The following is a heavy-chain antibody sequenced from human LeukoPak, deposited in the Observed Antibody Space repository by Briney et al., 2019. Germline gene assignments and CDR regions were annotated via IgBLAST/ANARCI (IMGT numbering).Heavy chain of an antibody. CDR1: GGTFTSYY. CDR2: VDHSGNT. D-gene: IGHD1-26*01. V-gene: IGHV4-34*01. Sequence: SETLSLTWAVSGGTFTSYYYWTWMRQSPGKGLEWIGEVDHSGNTHFNPSLQSRVTISADTSKNQFSLKVRSVTAADTAVYYCARGQWGDRLRYWGQGTLVTFSS. CDR3: ARGQWGDRLRY. J-gene: IGHJ4*02.